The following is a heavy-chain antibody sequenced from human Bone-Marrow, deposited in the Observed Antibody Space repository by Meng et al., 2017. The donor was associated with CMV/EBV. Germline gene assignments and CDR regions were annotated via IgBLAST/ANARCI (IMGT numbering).Heavy chain of an antibody. V-gene: IGHV3-53*01. D-gene: IGHD3-16*01. Sequence: GSLRLSCAASGFSVTDNYITWVRQAPGKGLEWVSVIYSLGTTYYADSVKGRLTISRDTAKNTVLLQMNSLRAEDTAVYYCTRGGDFNCMDVWGQGTTVTVSS. CDR2: IYSLGTT. CDR3: TRGGDFNCMDV. CDR1: GFSVTDNY. J-gene: IGHJ6*02.